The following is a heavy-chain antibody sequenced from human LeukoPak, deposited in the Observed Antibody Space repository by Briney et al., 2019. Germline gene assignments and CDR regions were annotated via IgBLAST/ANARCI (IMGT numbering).Heavy chain of an antibody. CDR1: GITFSSYS. Sequence: GGSVRLLCAASGITFSSYSMSWVRQAPGKGLEWVFSSGRITNYADSVTSRCTISRDNSKNTLYLQMNSLRGEDTAEYHCAKSWRHYDSSDYYAFDVWGQGTMVTVSS. CDR3: AKSWRHYDSSDYYAFDV. V-gene: IGHV3-23*01. D-gene: IGHD3-22*01. J-gene: IGHJ3*01. CDR2: SGRIT.